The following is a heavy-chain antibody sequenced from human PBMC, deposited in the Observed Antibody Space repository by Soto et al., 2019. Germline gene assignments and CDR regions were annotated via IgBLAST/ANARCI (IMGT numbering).Heavy chain of an antibody. V-gene: IGHV3-23*01. J-gene: IGHJ1*01. D-gene: IGHD3-10*01. CDR3: AKDRSGSEYFQH. Sequence: EVQLLEAGGGLVQPGGSLRLSCAACGFTFSSYAMSWVRQPPGKGLEWVTAISGSGGSTYFADSVKGRFTIPRDNSKNTLYLQMNSRSAEDAAVYYCAKDRSGSEYFQHWGQGTPVTVSS. CDR2: ISGSGGST. CDR1: GFTFSSYA.